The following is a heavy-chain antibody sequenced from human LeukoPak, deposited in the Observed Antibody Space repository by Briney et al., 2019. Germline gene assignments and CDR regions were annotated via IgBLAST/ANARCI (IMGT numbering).Heavy chain of an antibody. CDR3: ARRPVYDFWSGSLRAFDI. J-gene: IGHJ3*02. Sequence: GASVKVSCKASGGTFTSYYMHWVRQAPGQGLEWMGIINPSGGSTSYAQKFQGRVTMTRDTSTSTVYMELSSLRSEDTAVYYCARRPVYDFWSGSLRAFDIWGQGTMVTVSS. CDR1: GGTFTSYY. D-gene: IGHD3-3*01. V-gene: IGHV1-46*01. CDR2: INPSGGST.